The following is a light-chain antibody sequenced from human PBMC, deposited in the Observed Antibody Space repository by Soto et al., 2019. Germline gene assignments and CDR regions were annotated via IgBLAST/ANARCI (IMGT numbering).Light chain of an antibody. J-gene: IGKJ2*01. CDR3: QQFNSYPLMYT. CDR2: DAS. CDR1: QGISSA. V-gene: IGKV1-13*02. Sequence: AIQLTQSPSSLSASVGDRVTITCRASQGISSALAWYQQKPGKAPKLLIYDASSLESGVPSRFSGSGSGTDFTLTISSLQPEDFATYYVQQFNSYPLMYTFGQGTKLEIK.